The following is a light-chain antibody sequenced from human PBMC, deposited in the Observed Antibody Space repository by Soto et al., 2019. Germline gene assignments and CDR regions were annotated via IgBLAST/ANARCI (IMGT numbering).Light chain of an antibody. Sequence: AIQITQSPASLSSSVVDRFTITCRASQGIRNDLGWYQQKPGKAPKLLIYAASSLESGVPSRFSGSGSGTDFTLTISSLQPEDFATYYCLQDYNYPRTFGQGTKVDIK. CDR2: AAS. CDR3: LQDYNYPRT. CDR1: QGIRND. J-gene: IGKJ1*01. V-gene: IGKV1-6*01.